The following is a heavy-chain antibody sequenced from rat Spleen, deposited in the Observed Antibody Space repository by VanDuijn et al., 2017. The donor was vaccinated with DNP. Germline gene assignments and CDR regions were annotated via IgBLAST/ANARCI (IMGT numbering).Heavy chain of an antibody. J-gene: IGHJ2*01. CDR2: ISYDGGST. CDR3: VRPHHYAGSYPRY. Sequence: EVQLVESGGGLVQSGRSLKLSCAASGFSFSDYYMAWVRQAPTKGLEWVAYISYDGGSTSYGDSVKGRFTISRDNAKSTLYLQMNSLRSEDMATYFCVRPHHYAGSYPRYWGQGVMVTVSS. D-gene: IGHD1-12*02. V-gene: IGHV5-22*01. CDR1: GFSFSDYY.